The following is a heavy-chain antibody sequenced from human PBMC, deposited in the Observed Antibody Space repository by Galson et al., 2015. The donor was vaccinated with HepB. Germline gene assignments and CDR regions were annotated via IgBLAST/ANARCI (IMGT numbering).Heavy chain of an antibody. CDR1: GFTVSSNY. CDR2: IYSGGST. V-gene: IGHV3-53*01. D-gene: IGHD3-22*01. J-gene: IGHJ4*02. CDR3: ASSPDSSGYYLGYFDY. Sequence: SLRLSCAASGFTVSSNYMSWVRQAPGKGLEWVSVIYSGGSTYYADSVKGRFTISRDNSKNTLYLQMNSLRAEDTAVYYCASSPDSSGYYLGYFDYWGQGTLVTVSS.